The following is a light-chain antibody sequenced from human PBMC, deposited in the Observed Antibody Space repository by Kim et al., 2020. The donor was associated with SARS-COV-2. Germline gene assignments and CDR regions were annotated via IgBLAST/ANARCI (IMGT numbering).Light chain of an antibody. J-gene: IGKJ4*01. CDR2: GAS. V-gene: IGKV3-15*01. CDR3: QQHNNWPLT. CDR1: QSVSSN. Sequence: VSPGERSTRSCRASQSVSSNLAWYQQKPGQAPRLLIYGASTRATGISARFSGSGSGTEFTLTISSLQSEDFAVYYCQQHNNWPLTFGGGTKVDIK.